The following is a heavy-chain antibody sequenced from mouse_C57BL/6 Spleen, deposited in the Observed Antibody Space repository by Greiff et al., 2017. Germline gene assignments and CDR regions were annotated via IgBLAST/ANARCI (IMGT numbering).Heavy chain of an antibody. V-gene: IGHV5-6*01. Sequence: EVQRVESGGDLVKPGGSLKLSCAASGFTFSSYGMSWVRQTPDKRLEWVATISSGGSYTYYPDSVKGRFTISRDNAKNTLYLQMSSLKSEDTAMYYCARDYGSSYHWYFDVWGTGTTVTVSS. CDR3: ARDYGSSYHWYFDV. CDR1: GFTFSSYG. J-gene: IGHJ1*03. CDR2: ISSGGSYT. D-gene: IGHD1-1*01.